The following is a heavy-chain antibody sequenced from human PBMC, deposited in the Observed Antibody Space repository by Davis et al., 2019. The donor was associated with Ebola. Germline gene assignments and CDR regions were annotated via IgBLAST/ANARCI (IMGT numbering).Heavy chain of an antibody. CDR3: ARVRHYYGSGSYSP. D-gene: IGHD3-10*01. V-gene: IGHV4-34*01. Sequence: SETLSLTCAVYGGSFSGYYWSWIRQPPGKGLEWIGEINHSGSTNYNPSLKSRVTISVDTSKNQFSLKLSSVTAADTAVYYCARVRHYYGSGSYSPWGQGTLATVSS. J-gene: IGHJ5*02. CDR2: INHSGST. CDR1: GGSFSGYY.